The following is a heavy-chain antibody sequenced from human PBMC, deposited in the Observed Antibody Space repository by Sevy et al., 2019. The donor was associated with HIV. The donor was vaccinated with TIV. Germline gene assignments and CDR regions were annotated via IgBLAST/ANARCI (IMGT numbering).Heavy chain of an antibody. D-gene: IGHD3-10*01. CDR3: ARDPYGSGSYLLYYYYGMDV. J-gene: IGHJ6*02. CDR2: ISSSGSTI. Sequence: GGSLRLSCAASGFTFSSYEMNWVRQAPGKGLEWVSYISSSGSTIYYADSVEGRFTISRDNAKNSLYLQMNSLRAEDTAVYYCARDPYGSGSYLLYYYYGMDVWGQGTTVTVSS. V-gene: IGHV3-48*03. CDR1: GFTFSSYE.